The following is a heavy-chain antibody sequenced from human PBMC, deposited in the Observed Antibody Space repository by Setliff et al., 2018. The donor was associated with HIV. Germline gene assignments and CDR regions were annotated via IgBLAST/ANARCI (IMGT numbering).Heavy chain of an antibody. D-gene: IGHD6-13*01. V-gene: IGHV1-18*01. CDR1: GYTFSSYG. J-gene: IGHJ3*02. CDR3: TKDGLAAGARAFDI. Sequence: EASVKVSCKASGYTFSSYGISWVRQAPGQGLQWVGWISGYNGNTHYAQNVQGRVTMTTDTSTNTAYMDLRSLRSDDTAVYYCTKDGLAAGARAFDIWGQGTMVTVSS. CDR2: ISGYNGNT.